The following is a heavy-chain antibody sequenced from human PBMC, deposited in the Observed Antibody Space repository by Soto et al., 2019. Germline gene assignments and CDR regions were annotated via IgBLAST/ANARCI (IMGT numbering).Heavy chain of an antibody. V-gene: IGHV3-23*01. Sequence: PRGSLILSCASSGFTFSSYAMSWVRQAPGKGLEWVSAISGSGGSTYYADSVKGRFTISRDNTKNTLYLQMNSLRAEDTAVYYCAGGGSPYYGMDVWGQGTPVTVSS. D-gene: IGHD2-15*01. CDR3: AGGGSPYYGMDV. CDR2: ISGSGGST. J-gene: IGHJ6*02. CDR1: GFTFSSYA.